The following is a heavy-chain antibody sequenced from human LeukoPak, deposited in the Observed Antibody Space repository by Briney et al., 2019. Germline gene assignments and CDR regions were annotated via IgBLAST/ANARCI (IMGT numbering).Heavy chain of an antibody. D-gene: IGHD3-22*01. Sequence: PGGSLRLSCAASGFTFSSYGMHWVRQAPGKGLEWVAFIRYDGSNKYYADSVKGRFTISRDNSKNTLYLQMNSLRAEDTAVYYCAKEMAYYYDSSGYWYAFDIWGQGTMVTVSS. J-gene: IGHJ3*02. V-gene: IGHV3-30*02. CDR2: IRYDGSNK. CDR1: GFTFSSYG. CDR3: AKEMAYYYDSSGYWYAFDI.